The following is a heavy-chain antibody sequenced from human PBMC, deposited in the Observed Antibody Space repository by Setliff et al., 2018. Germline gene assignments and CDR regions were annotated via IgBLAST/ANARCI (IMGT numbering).Heavy chain of an antibody. CDR1: GFTVSSNY. V-gene: IGHV3-53*01. J-gene: IGHJ3*02. CDR2: IYSGGST. D-gene: IGHD3-3*01. Sequence: PGGSLRLSCAASGFTVSSNYMSWVRRAPGKGLEWVSIIYSGGSTYYADSVKGRFTISRDNSKNSLYLEMKSLRTEDTALYYCARGLTVFGVVFPDAFDKWGKGTVVTVS. CDR3: ARGLTVFGVVFPDAFDK.